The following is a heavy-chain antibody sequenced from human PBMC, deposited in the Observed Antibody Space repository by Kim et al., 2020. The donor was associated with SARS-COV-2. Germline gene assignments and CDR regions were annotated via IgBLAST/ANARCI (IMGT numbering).Heavy chain of an antibody. D-gene: IGHD1-26*01. J-gene: IGHJ4*02. CDR1: GFTFASYS. Sequence: GGSLRLSCAASGFTFASYSMNWVRQAPGRGLEWVSSISSSSTYTYYADSVKGRFTVSRENAKNSLYLQMSSLRAEDTAVYYCARGYSWRSDKWGQGTLVTVSS. CDR2: ISSSSTYT. V-gene: IGHV3-21*01. CDR3: ARGYSWRSDK.